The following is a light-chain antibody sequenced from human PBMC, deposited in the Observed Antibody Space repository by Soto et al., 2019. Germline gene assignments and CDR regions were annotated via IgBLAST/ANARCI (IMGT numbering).Light chain of an antibody. J-gene: IGKJ1*01. CDR1: QSISSY. CDR3: QHYNSYSEA. Sequence: DIQMTQSPSSLSASVGDRVTITCRASQSISSYLNWYQQKPGKVPKLLIYAASSLQSGVPSRFSGSGSGTEFTLTISSLQPDDFATYYCQHYNSYSEAFGQGTKGDIK. CDR2: AAS. V-gene: IGKV1-5*01.